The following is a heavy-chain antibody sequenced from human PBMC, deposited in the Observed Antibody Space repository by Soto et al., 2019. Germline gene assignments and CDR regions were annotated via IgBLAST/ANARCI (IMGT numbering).Heavy chain of an antibody. V-gene: IGHV1-3*01. CDR3: ASEIDATTATSLDY. CDR1: AYTFSGSV. D-gene: IGHD4-17*01. Sequence: QVQLVQSGAEVKKPGASVKVSCKASAYTFSGSVMHWVRQAPGQGLEWMGWINADNGNTKYSQKFQGRVTMTWDTSASTAYMELSSLRSEDTAIYYCASEIDATTATSLDYWGQGTLVTVSS. CDR2: INADNGNT. J-gene: IGHJ4*02.